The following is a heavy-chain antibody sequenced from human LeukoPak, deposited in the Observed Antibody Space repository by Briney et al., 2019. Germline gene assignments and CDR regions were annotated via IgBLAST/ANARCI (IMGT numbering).Heavy chain of an antibody. CDR3: ARDVGGDDAFDI. J-gene: IGHJ3*02. D-gene: IGHD6-25*01. CDR1: GYTFTSYC. CDR2: INPSGGST. Sequence: ASVKVSCKASGYTFTSYCMHWVRQAPGQGLEWMGIINPSGGSTSYAQKFQGRVTMTRDTSTSTVYMELSSLRSEDTAVYYCARDVGGDDAFDIWGQGTMVTVSS. V-gene: IGHV1-46*01.